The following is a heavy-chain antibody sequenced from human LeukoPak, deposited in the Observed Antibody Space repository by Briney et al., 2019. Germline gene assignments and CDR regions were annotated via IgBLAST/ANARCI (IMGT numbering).Heavy chain of an antibody. CDR2: INPGGGST. CDR1: GYIFTDYY. V-gene: IGHV1-46*01. J-gene: IGHJ5*02. Sequence: ASVKVSCKASGYIFTDYYMHWVRQAPGQGLEWMGIINPGGGSTSYAQKFQGRATMTTDTSTSTAYMELRSLRSDDTAVYYCARDGGSSWPQRGWFDPWGQGTLVTVSS. D-gene: IGHD6-13*01. CDR3: ARDGGSSWPQRGWFDP.